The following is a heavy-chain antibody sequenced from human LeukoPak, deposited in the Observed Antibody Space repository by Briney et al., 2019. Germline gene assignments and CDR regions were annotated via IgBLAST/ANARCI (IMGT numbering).Heavy chain of an antibody. CDR2: IHYSGST. Sequence: SETLSLTCTVSGXSISSYYGTWIRQPPGKGLEWIGYIHYSGSTNQNPSLKSRVTISVDTSKKQFSLKLSSVSAADTAVYYCARGWGTAVADYWGQGILVTVSS. V-gene: IGHV4-59*01. D-gene: IGHD6-19*01. CDR3: ARGWGTAVADY. J-gene: IGHJ4*02. CDR1: GXSISSYY.